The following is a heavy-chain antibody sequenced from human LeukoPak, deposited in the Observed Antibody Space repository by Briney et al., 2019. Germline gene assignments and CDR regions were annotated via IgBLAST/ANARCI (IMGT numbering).Heavy chain of an antibody. CDR2: IYYSGST. Sequence: SQTLSLTCTVSGGSLSSGDYYWGWIRQPPGKGLEWIGYIYYSGSTYYNPSLKSRVTISVDTSKNQFSLKLSSVTAADTAVHYCATSSITMVRGDFNFDYWGQGTLVTVSS. V-gene: IGHV4-30-4*01. CDR3: ATSSITMVRGDFNFDY. D-gene: IGHD3-10*01. CDR1: GGSLSSGDYY. J-gene: IGHJ4*02.